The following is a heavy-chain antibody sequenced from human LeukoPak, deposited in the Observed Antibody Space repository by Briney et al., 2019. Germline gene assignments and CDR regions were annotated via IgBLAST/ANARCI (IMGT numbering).Heavy chain of an antibody. CDR2: ISGSGGSI. CDR3: AKGGGDGNPHDY. Sequence: GGSLRLSCTASGFTFNNYAMSWVRQAPGKGLEWVSAISGSGGSIYYADSVTGRFSISRDNSKNTLSLQMNSLRAEDAAVYYCAKGGGDGNPHDYWGQGTLVTVSS. CDR1: GFTFNNYA. J-gene: IGHJ4*02. V-gene: IGHV3-23*01. D-gene: IGHD3-16*01.